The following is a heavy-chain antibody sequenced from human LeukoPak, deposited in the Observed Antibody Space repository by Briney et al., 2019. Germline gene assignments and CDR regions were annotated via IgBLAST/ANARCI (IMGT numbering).Heavy chain of an antibody. D-gene: IGHD6-19*01. CDR1: GFTFSSYG. Sequence: GGSLRLSCAASGFTFSSYGMHWVRQAPGKGLEWVVVIWYDGSNKYYADSVKGRFTISRDNSKNTLYLQMNSLRAEDTAVYYCARSYSSGWYGGAEYFQHWGQGTLVTVSS. J-gene: IGHJ1*01. CDR3: ARSYSSGWYGGAEYFQH. V-gene: IGHV3-33*01. CDR2: IWYDGSNK.